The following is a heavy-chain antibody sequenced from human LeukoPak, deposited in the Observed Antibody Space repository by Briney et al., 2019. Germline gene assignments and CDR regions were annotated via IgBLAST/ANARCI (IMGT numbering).Heavy chain of an antibody. V-gene: IGHV3-7*01. CDR2: IKDDGSLK. Sequence: GGSLRLSCAASGFTFSRYWMTWIRQAPGKGLEWVANIKDDGSLKYYVDSVKGRFTISRDNSKNTLYLQMNSLRAEDTAVYYCAKDRRYGSSYPTEGYYYYGMDVWGQGTTVTVSS. D-gene: IGHD3-10*01. CDR1: GFTFSRYW. J-gene: IGHJ6*02. CDR3: AKDRRYGSSYPTEGYYYYGMDV.